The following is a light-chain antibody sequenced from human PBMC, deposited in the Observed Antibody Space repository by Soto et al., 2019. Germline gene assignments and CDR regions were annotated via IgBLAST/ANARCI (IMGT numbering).Light chain of an antibody. CDR2: GAS. J-gene: IGKJ1*01. V-gene: IGKV3-20*01. CDR3: QQYGSSPLWT. CDR1: QSVSSY. Sequence: EIVLTQSPATVSLSPGERATLCCRASQSVSSYLAWYQQKPGQAPRLLIYGASSRATGIPDRFSGSGSGTDFTLTISRLEPEDFAVYYCQQYGSSPLWTFGQGAKVDIK.